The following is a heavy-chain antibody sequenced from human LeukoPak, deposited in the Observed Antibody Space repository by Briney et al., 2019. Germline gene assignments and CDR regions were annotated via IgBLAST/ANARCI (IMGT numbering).Heavy chain of an antibody. CDR2: ISAYNGNT. V-gene: IGHV1-18*01. D-gene: IGHD4-11*01. Sequence: ASVKVSCKASGYTFTSYGISWVRQAPGQGLEWMGWISAYNGNTNYAQKLQGRVTMTTDTSTSTAYMELRSLRSDDTAAYYCARGPRNNYYYYYYMDVWGKGTTVTISS. J-gene: IGHJ6*03. CDR1: GYTFTSYG. CDR3: ARGPRNNYYYYYYMDV.